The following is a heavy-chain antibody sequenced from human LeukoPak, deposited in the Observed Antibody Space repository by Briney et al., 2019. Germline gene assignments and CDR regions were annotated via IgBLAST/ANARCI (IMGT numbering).Heavy chain of an antibody. V-gene: IGHV3-48*01. J-gene: IGHJ5*02. D-gene: IGHD2-21*01. Sequence: PGGSLRHSCAASGFTFSSYSMNWVRQAPGKGLEWVSYISSSSSTIYYADSVKGRFTISRDNAKNSLYLQMNSLRAEDTAVYYCARYCGGDCYSGFDPWGQGTLVTVSS. CDR1: GFTFSSYS. CDR3: ARYCGGDCYSGFDP. CDR2: ISSSSSTI.